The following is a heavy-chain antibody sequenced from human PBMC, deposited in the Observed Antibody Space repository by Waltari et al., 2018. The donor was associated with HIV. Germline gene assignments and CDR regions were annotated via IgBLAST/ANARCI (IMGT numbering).Heavy chain of an antibody. CDR3: ARQRQQPSVAWFDP. CDR1: GGSITRIY. CDR2: VDRRGST. D-gene: IGHD6-13*01. Sequence: QVQLRESGPGLVWPSGTLSLPCAVSGGSITRIYWSWIRQPPGRGLGWIGNVDRRGSTKYNPSLKSRVTISVDRAKNQLALRVNSVTAADTAVYYCARQRQQPSVAWFDPWGQGALVTVSS. V-gene: IGHV4-59*01. J-gene: IGHJ5*02.